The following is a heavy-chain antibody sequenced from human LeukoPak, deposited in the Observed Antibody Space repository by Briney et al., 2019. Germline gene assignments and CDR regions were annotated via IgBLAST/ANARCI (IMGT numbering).Heavy chain of an antibody. Sequence: SSVKVSCKASGGTFSSYAISWVRQAPGQGLEWMGRIIPILGIANYAQKFQGRVTITADKSTSTAYMELSSLRSEDTAVYYCARAPRDCSGGSCYSDVIAWFDPWGQGTLVTVSS. CDR2: IIPILGIA. V-gene: IGHV1-69*04. D-gene: IGHD2-15*01. CDR3: ARAPRDCSGGSCYSDVIAWFDP. J-gene: IGHJ5*02. CDR1: GGTFSSYA.